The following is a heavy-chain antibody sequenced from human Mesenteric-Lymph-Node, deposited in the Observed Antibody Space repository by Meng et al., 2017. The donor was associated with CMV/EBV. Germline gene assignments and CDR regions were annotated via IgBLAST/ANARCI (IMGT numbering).Heavy chain of an antibody. J-gene: IGHJ4*02. V-gene: IGHV3-7*04. CDR1: GFTVSSNY. CDR3: ARGGGNYDSSGPSDY. D-gene: IGHD3-22*01. CDR2: IKQDGSEK. Sequence: GESLKISCAASGFTVSSNYMSWVRQAPGKGLEWVANIKQDGSEKYYVDSVKGRFTISRDNAKNSLYLQMNSLRAEDTAVYYCARGGGNYDSSGPSDYWGQGTLVTVSS.